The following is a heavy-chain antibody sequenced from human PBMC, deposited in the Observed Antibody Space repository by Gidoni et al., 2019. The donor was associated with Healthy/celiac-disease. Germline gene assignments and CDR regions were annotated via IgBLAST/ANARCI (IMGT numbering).Heavy chain of an antibody. Sequence: VQLQQWGAGLLKPSETLSLTCAVYGGSFSGYYWSWIRQPPGKGLEWIGEINHSGSTNYNPSLKSRVTISVDTSKNQFSLKLSSVTAAATAVYYCARVRRSSAVRGNFDYWGQGTLVTVSS. V-gene: IGHV4-34*01. CDR3: ARVRRSSAVRGNFDY. D-gene: IGHD6-6*01. CDR1: GGSFSGYY. CDR2: INHSGST. J-gene: IGHJ4*02.